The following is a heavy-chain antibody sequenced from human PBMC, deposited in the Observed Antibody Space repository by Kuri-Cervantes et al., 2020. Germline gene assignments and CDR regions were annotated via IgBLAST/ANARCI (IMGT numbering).Heavy chain of an antibody. J-gene: IGHJ6*02. CDR3: ARLPPEGPWSYYGMDV. Sequence: GEALKISCAASGFTVSSNYMSWVRQAPGKGLEWVSGISWNSGSIGYADSVKGRLTISRDNAKNSLYLQMNSLRAEDTAVYYCARLPPEGPWSYYGMDVWGQGTTVTVSS. D-gene: IGHD1-14*01. CDR2: ISWNSGSI. V-gene: IGHV3-48*04. CDR1: GFTVSSNY.